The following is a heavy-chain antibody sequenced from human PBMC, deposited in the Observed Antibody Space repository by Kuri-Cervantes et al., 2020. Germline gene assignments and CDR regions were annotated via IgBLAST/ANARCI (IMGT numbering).Heavy chain of an antibody. Sequence: GSLRLSCTVSGGSISSSSYYWGWIRQPPGKGLEWIGSIYYSGSTYYNASLKSRVTISVDTSKNQFSLKLSSVTAADTAVYYCACIKLDYYYYMGVWGKGTTVTVSS. CDR1: GGSISSSSYY. V-gene: IGHV4-39*07. CDR2: IYYSGST. CDR3: ACIKLDYYYYMGV. J-gene: IGHJ6*03. D-gene: IGHD1-1*01.